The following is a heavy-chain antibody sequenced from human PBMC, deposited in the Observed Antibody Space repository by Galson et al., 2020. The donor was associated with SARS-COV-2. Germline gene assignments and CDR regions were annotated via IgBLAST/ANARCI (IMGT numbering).Heavy chain of an antibody. V-gene: IGHV3-74*01. CDR3: ARGSGSYGGH. J-gene: IGHJ4*02. Sequence: GGSLRLSCAASGFTFSSYWMHWVRQAPGKGLVWVSRINGDGSSTSYADSVKGRFTISRDNAKNTLYLQMNSLRAEDTAVYYCARGSGSYGGHWGQGILVTVSS. CDR1: GFTFSSYW. D-gene: IGHD6-19*01. CDR2: INGDGSST.